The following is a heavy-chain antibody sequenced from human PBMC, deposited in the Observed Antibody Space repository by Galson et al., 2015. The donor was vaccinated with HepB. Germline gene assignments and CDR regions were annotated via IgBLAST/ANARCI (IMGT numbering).Heavy chain of an antibody. D-gene: IGHD5-12*01. Sequence: SVKVSCKASGGTFSSYAISWVRQVPGQGLEWMGGIIPILDTPNYAQKFQGRVTITADKSTSTTYMELSSLRSEDTAVYYCARSSRGGYEIDYWGQGTLVTVSS. V-gene: IGHV1-69*10. J-gene: IGHJ4*02. CDR2: IIPILDTP. CDR1: GGTFSSYA. CDR3: ARSSRGGYEIDY.